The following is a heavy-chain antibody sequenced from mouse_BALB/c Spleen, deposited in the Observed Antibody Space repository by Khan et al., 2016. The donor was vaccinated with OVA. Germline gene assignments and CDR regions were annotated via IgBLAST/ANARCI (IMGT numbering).Heavy chain of an antibody. CDR3: ARSGAYYRYDGYFDV. V-gene: IGHV1-4*01. Sequence: QVQLQQPGAELARPGASVKMSCKASGYTFTSYTMHWVKQRPGQGLEWIGFINPSSGYTNYNQKFKDKATLTADKSSSTAYMQLSSLTSEDSAVDYCARSGAYYRYDGYFDVWGAGTTVTVSS. CDR1: GYTFTSYT. CDR2: INPSSGYT. D-gene: IGHD2-14*01. J-gene: IGHJ1*01.